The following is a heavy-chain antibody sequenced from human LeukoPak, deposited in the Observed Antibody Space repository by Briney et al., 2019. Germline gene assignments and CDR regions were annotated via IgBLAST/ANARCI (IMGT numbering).Heavy chain of an antibody. V-gene: IGHV1-8*01. CDR3: TRGLSFLEWLLGPENWFDP. Sequence: ASVKVSCKASGYTFTSYDINWVRQATGQGLEWMGWMNPNSGNTGYAQKFQGRVTMTRNTSISTAYMELSSLRSEDTAVYYCTRGLSFLEWLLGPENWFDPWGQGTLVTVSS. CDR1: GYTFTSYD. D-gene: IGHD3-3*02. CDR2: MNPNSGNT. J-gene: IGHJ5*02.